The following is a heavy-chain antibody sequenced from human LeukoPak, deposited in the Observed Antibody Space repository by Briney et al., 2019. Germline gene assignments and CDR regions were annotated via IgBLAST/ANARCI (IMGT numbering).Heavy chain of an antibody. D-gene: IGHD3-3*02. CDR2: IKSRTEGETT. CDR3: TTSGCGSISCHGQTIDY. J-gene: IGHJ4*02. Sequence: GGSLRLSCAASGFTFSPAWMNWVRRAPGKGLEWVGRIKSRTEGETTGYTAPVKGRFTISRDDSKNTVYLQMNSLKIEDTAVYYCTTSGCGSISCHGQTIDYWGQGTLVTVS. CDR1: GFTFSPAW. V-gene: IGHV3-15*07.